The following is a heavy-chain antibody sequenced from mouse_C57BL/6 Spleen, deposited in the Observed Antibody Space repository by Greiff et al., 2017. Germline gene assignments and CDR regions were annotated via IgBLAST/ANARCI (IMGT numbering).Heavy chain of an antibody. Sequence: VQLQQPGAELVKPGASVKLSCKASGYTFTSYWMHWVKQRPGQGLEWIGMIHPNSGSTNYNEKFKSKATLTVDKSSSTAYMQLSSLTSEDSAVYYCAQAKVVATFLYYFDYWGQGTTLTVSS. CDR2: IHPNSGST. J-gene: IGHJ2*01. V-gene: IGHV1-64*01. CDR3: AQAKVVATFLYYFDY. CDR1: GYTFTSYW. D-gene: IGHD1-1*01.